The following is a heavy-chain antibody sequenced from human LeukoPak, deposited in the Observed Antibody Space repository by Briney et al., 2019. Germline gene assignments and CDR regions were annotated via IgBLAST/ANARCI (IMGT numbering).Heavy chain of an antibody. CDR2: INPNSGGT. Sequence: GASVKVSCKASGYTFTSYAMNWVRQAPGQGLEWMGWINPNSGGTNYAQKFQGWVTMTRDTSISTAYMELSRLRSDDTAVYYCARADGSGSFYGMDVWGQGTTVTVSS. V-gene: IGHV1-2*04. D-gene: IGHD3-10*01. CDR3: ARADGSGSFYGMDV. CDR1: GYTFTSYA. J-gene: IGHJ6*02.